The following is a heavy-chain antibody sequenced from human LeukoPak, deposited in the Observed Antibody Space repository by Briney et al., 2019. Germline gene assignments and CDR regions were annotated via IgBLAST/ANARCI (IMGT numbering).Heavy chain of an antibody. CDR2: VNGDGGTT. CDR1: GFTFSSYW. V-gene: IGHV3-74*01. Sequence: GGSLRLSCAASGFTFSSYWMHWVRQVPGKGLVWVSHVNGDGGTTSSADYVKGRFTISRDNAKNTLYLHMISLRAEDTAVYYCARDRGYTFDHWGQGTLVTVSS. J-gene: IGHJ4*02. D-gene: IGHD3-22*01. CDR3: ARDRGYTFDH.